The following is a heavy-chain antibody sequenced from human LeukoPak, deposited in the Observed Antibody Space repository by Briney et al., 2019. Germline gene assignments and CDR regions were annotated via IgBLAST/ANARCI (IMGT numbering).Heavy chain of an antibody. CDR1: GYSISNGYY. Sequence: SETLSLTCTVSGYSISNGYYWAWIRQPPGKELEFIGSVYHGGNTYYKASLKSRVPISLDTSKNQFSLRLSSVTAADPAVYYCARSYSGSFLYWGQGSLVTVSS. CDR2: VYHGGNT. V-gene: IGHV4-38-2*02. J-gene: IGHJ1*01. CDR3: ARSYSGSFLY. D-gene: IGHD1-26*01.